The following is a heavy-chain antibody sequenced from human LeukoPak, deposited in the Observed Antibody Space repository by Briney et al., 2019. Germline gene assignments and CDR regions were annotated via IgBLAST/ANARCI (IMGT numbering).Heavy chain of an antibody. Sequence: SETLSLTCTVSGVSISSGGYYWSWIRQPPGKGLEWIGYIYQSGSTYYNPSLKSRVTISVDRSKNQFSLKLSSVTAADTAVYYCARDCSGATCYVWGQGTLVTVSS. CDR1: GVSISSGGYY. D-gene: IGHD2-15*01. CDR2: IYQSGST. V-gene: IGHV4-30-2*01. CDR3: ARDCSGATCYV. J-gene: IGHJ4*02.